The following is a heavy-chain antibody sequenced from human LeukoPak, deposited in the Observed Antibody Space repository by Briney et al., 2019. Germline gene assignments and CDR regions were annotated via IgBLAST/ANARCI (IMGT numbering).Heavy chain of an antibody. J-gene: IGHJ4*02. CDR3: SRKYCSGGDCYSNY. CDR1: GGSISSSGYY. CDR2: IYYGGST. Sequence: PSETLSLTCTVSGGSISSSGYYWGWIRQPPGKGLERIGSIYYGGSTYYNPSLKSRVTISVDTSKNQFSLKLSSVTAADTAMYYCSRKYCSGGDCYSNYWGQGTLVTVSS. D-gene: IGHD2-15*01. V-gene: IGHV4-39*01.